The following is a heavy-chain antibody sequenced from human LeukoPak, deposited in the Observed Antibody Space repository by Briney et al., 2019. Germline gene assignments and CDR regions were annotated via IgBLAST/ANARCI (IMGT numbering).Heavy chain of an antibody. J-gene: IGHJ4*02. CDR3: VGHRGLGGSSSYFDY. CDR1: GYSISSGYY. D-gene: IGHD6-6*01. Sequence: SETPSLTCAVSGYSISSGYYWGWIRQPPGKGLEWIGSIYHSGSTYYNPSLKSRVTISVDTSKNQFSLKLSSVTAADTAVYYCVGHRGLGGSSSYFDYWGQGTLVTVSS. V-gene: IGHV4-38-2*01. CDR2: IYHSGST.